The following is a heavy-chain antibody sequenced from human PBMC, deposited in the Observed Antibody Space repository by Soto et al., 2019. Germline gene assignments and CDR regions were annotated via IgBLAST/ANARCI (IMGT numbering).Heavy chain of an antibody. V-gene: IGHV3-30*18. J-gene: IGHJ4*02. CDR1: GFTFSSYS. D-gene: IGHD6-13*01. CDR3: AKSRSGVYSSSSIDY. CDR2: ISYDGSNK. Sequence: PGGSLRLSCAASGFTFSSYSMNWVRQAPGKGLEWVAVISYDGSNKYYADSVKGRFTISRDNSKNTLYLQMNSLRAEDTAVYYCAKSRSGVYSSSSIDYWGQGTLVTVSS.